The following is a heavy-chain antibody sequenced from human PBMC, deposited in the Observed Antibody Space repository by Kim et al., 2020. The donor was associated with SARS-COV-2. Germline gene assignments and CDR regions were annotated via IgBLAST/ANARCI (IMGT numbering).Heavy chain of an antibody. CDR2: IDGSDGTT. J-gene: IGHJ4*02. CDR3: MKGGWGWQWAH. D-gene: IGHD2-21*01. V-gene: IGHV3-23*01. CDR1: GFTFTGYA. Sequence: GGSLRLSCTTSGFTFTGYAMSWVRQAPGKGLEWVSSIDGSDGTTYYVDSVKGRFTISRDNSKNTLFLQMSNLRADDTAVYYCMKGGWGWQWAHWGQGPLV.